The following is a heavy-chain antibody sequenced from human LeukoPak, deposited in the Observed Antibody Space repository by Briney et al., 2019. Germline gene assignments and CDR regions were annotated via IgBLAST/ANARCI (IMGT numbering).Heavy chain of an antibody. Sequence: GGPLRLSCTASGFTFSSYAMYWVRQAPGKGLEWVSGIFGSGGSAHYAESVKGRFTISRDNSKNTVWLQMNSLTAEDTAVYYCGKTTTGYSSGRYPAWPVDYWGQGTLVTVSS. CDR1: GFTFSSYA. CDR3: GKTTTGYSSGRYPAWPVDY. D-gene: IGHD6-19*01. J-gene: IGHJ4*02. V-gene: IGHV3-23*01. CDR2: IFGSGGSA.